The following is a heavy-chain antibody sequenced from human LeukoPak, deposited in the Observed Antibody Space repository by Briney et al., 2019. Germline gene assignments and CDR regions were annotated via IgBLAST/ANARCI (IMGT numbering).Heavy chain of an antibody. Sequence: PGGSLRLSCAASGFTFSSYAVSWVRQAPGKGLEWVSAISGIGGSTHYADSVKGRFTISRDNSKNTLYLQMNSLRAEDAAVYYCAKEVGFDSSGCRIDYWGQGTLVTVSS. J-gene: IGHJ4*02. D-gene: IGHD3-22*01. CDR3: AKEVGFDSSGCRIDY. CDR2: ISGIGGST. CDR1: GFTFSSYA. V-gene: IGHV3-23*01.